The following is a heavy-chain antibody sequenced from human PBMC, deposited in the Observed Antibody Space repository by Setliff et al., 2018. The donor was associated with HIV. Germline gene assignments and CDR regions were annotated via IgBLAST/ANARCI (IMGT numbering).Heavy chain of an antibody. V-gene: IGHV3-66*02. J-gene: IGHJ4*02. Sequence: GGSLRLSCEASGFSVTDNYMGWVRQAPGKGLEWVALMYKGGETYYADLVKGRFTIARDNSKNTVSLQMTNLGTGDTAVYYCAKGGYGGSYYVAGYWGQGTLVTVSS. D-gene: IGHD1-26*01. CDR3: AKGGYGGSYYVAGY. CDR2: MYKGGET. CDR1: GFSVTDNY.